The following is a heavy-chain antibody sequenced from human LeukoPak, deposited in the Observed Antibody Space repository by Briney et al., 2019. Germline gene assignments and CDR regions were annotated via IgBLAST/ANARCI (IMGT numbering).Heavy chain of an antibody. CDR3: AKDKTGRYYYYMDV. CDR2: ISGSGGST. CDR1: GFTFSSYA. D-gene: IGHD7-27*01. Sequence: GGSLRLSCAASGFTFSSYAMSWVRQAPWKGLEWVSAISGSGGSTYYADSVEGRFTISRDNSKNTLYLQMNSLRAEDTAVYYCAKDKTGRYYYYMDVWGKGTTVTVSS. J-gene: IGHJ6*03. V-gene: IGHV3-23*01.